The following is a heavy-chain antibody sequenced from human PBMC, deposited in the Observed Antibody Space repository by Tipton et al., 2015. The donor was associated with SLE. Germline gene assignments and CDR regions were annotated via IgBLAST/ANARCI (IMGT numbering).Heavy chain of an antibody. Sequence: LRLSCTVSGGSISSYYWSWIRQPAGKGLEWIGRIYTSGSTNYNPSLKSRVTISVDTSKNQFSLKLSSVTAADTAVYYCARGLAAAGTGHYYYYYMDVWGKGTTVTVSS. CDR3: ARGLAAAGTGHYYYYYMDV. D-gene: IGHD6-13*01. CDR1: GGSISSYY. J-gene: IGHJ6*03. V-gene: IGHV4-4*07. CDR2: IYTSGST.